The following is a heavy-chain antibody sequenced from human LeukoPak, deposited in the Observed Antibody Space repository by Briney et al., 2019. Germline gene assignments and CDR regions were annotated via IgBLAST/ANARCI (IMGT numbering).Heavy chain of an antibody. V-gene: IGHV3-23*01. Sequence: PGGSLRLSCAVSEVTFSNYAMSWVRQAPGKGLEWVSTISGRGDETYYADSVKGRFTVSRDNSKSTLSVQMNSLRAEDTAVYYCAKGGNYSFFDYWGQGALVTVSS. CDR3: AKGGNYSFFDY. CDR1: EVTFSNYA. D-gene: IGHD3-22*01. J-gene: IGHJ4*02. CDR2: ISGRGDET.